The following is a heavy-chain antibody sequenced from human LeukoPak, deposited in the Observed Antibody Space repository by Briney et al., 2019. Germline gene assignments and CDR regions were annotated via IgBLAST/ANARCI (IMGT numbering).Heavy chain of an antibody. D-gene: IGHD3/OR15-3a*01. V-gene: IGHV4-59*11. CDR3: ARVLAIFGLDTTDFYMDV. CDR1: GASISSHY. Sequence: SETLSLTCAVSGASISSHYWSWIRQPPGKGLEWIGYTSGSISDNPSLKSRVAVSVDLSQNQVSLSLTSVTAADTAVYYCARVLAIFGLDTTDFYMDVWGKGTTVTVSS. J-gene: IGHJ6*03. CDR2: TSGSI.